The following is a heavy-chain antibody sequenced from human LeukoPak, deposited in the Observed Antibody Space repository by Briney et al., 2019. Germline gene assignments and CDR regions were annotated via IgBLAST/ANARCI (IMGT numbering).Heavy chain of an antibody. D-gene: IGHD6-19*01. J-gene: IGHJ4*02. Sequence: SETLSLTCTVSGDSITSGGYYWSWVRQHPGQGLEWIGYIYYSGSTYYNPSLKSRVTISVDKSQNQFSLKLTSVTVADTAVYYCARDPHKEAVAPSWGQGTLVTVSS. CDR2: IYYSGST. CDR1: GDSITSGGYY. V-gene: IGHV4-31*03. CDR3: ARDPHKEAVAPS.